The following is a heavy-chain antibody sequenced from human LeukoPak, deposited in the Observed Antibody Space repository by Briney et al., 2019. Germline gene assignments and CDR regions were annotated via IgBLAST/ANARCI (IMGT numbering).Heavy chain of an antibody. V-gene: IGHV3-74*01. Sequence: GVPLTLSCTASGYTLSRLRVHWLRQARGEGRVGVSHIYSDWSILSCAGSVKVRFTSSKDNAKNTLYMQMNSVKAEDTAVYYCARYSVSYRGFGPWGQGTLVTVSS. D-gene: IGHD1-26*01. CDR1: GYTLSRLR. CDR3: ARYSVSYRGFGP. CDR2: IYSDWSIL. J-gene: IGHJ5*02.